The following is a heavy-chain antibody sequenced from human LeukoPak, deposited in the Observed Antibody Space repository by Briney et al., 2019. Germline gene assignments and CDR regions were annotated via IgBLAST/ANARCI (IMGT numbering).Heavy chain of an antibody. Sequence: PGGSLRLSCAASGFTFSSYEMNWVRQAPGKGLEWVSYISSSGSTIYYADSVKGRFTISRDNAKNSLYLQMNSLRAEDTAVYYCARVGTSSLWDWFDPWGQGTLVTVSS. D-gene: IGHD2-8*01. CDR2: ISSSGSTI. CDR3: ARVGTSSLWDWFDP. CDR1: GFTFSSYE. V-gene: IGHV3-48*03. J-gene: IGHJ5*02.